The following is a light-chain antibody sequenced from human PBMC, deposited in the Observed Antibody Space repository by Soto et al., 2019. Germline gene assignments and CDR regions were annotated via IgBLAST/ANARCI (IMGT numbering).Light chain of an antibody. J-gene: IGKJ1*01. CDR1: QSVSSSY. Sequence: EIVLTQSPGTLSLSPGERATLSCRASQSVSSSYLAWYQQKPGQAPRLLIYGASSRATGIPDRFSGSASGTDFTRTIRRLEAEDFAVYYCQRYGSWFGQGTKAEIK. CDR2: GAS. CDR3: QRYGSW. V-gene: IGKV3-20*01.